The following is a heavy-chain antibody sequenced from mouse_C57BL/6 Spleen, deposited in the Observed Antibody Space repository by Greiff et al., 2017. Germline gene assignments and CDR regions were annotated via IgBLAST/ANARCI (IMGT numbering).Heavy chain of an antibody. Sequence: QVTLKVCGPGILQSSQTLSLTCSFSGFSLSTSGMGVSWIRQPSGKGLEWLAHIYWDDDKRYNPSLKSRLTISKDTSRNQVFLKITSVDTADTATYYCARNAANWYFDVWGTGTTVTVSS. V-gene: IGHV8-12*01. CDR1: GFSLSTSGMG. CDR2: IYWDDDK. CDR3: ARNAANWYFDV. J-gene: IGHJ1*03.